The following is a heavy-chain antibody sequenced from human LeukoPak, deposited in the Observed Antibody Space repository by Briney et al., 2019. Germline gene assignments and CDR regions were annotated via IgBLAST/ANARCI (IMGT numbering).Heavy chain of an antibody. Sequence: GGSLRLSCAASGFTFDDYGMSWVRQAPGKGLEWVSDINWNGGSTDYADSVKGRFTISRDNAKNSLYLHMSSLRDEDTAFYYCARRHTTNWYNWFDPWGREPWSSSPQ. V-gene: IGHV3-20*04. J-gene: IGHJ5*02. CDR1: GFTFDDYG. CDR3: ARRHTTNWYNWFDP. CDR2: INWNGGST. D-gene: IGHD1-1*01.